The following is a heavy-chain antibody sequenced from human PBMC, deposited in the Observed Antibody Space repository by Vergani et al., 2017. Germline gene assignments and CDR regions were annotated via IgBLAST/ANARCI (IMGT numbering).Heavy chain of an antibody. CDR3: AREVRLYSSSWYLGAFAI. J-gene: IGHJ3*02. D-gene: IGHD6-13*01. V-gene: IGHV4-59*01. CDR2: NYYSGST. Sequence: QVQLQESGPGLVKPSETLSLTCTVSGGSISSYYWSWIRQPPGQGLEWIGYNYYSGSTNYKPSLKSRVTISVDTSKNQFSLKLSSVTEADTAVYYCAREVRLYSSSWYLGAFAIWGQGTMVTVSS. CDR1: GGSISSYY.